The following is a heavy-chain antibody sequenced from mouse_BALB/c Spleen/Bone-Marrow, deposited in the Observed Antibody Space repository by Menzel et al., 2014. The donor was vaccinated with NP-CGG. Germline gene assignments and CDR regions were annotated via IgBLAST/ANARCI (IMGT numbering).Heavy chain of an antibody. D-gene: IGHD2-2*01. J-gene: IGHJ3*01. Sequence: EVKLMESGGGLVKPGGSLKLSCAASGFPFSDYDMSWVRQTPEKRLEWVATITSGDSYTYYPDSVKGRFTNSRDNARNTLYLQMSSLRSEDTALYYCARQDGYDGTWFAYWGQGTLVTVSA. CDR3: ARQDGYDGTWFAY. CDR1: GFPFSDYD. CDR2: ITSGDSYT. V-gene: IGHV5-9*02.